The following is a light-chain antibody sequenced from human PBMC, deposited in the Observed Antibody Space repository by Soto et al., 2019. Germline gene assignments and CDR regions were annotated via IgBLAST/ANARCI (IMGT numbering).Light chain of an antibody. V-gene: IGKV3-15*01. CDR1: QSVSNN. J-gene: IGKJ5*01. CDR3: QQYNNWPPVT. Sequence: EIVMTQSPVTLSVSPGERVTLSCRASQSVSNNLAWYQQKSGQAPRLLIYGASTRVTGIPARFSGSRSGTAFTQTISSLKSEDFAIYYWQQYNNWPPVTFGQGTRL. CDR2: GAS.